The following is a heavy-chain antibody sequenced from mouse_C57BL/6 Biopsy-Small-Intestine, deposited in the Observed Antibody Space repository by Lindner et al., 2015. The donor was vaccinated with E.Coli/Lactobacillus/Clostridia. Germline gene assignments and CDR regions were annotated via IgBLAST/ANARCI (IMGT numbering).Heavy chain of an antibody. V-gene: IGHV1-81*01. J-gene: IGHJ4*01. D-gene: IGHD1-1*02. CDR3: ARDGGTVVVVAGTDPYYAMDV. CDR1: GGTFSSYA. CDR2: IIPIFGTA. Sequence: SVKVSCKASGGTFSSYAISWVRQAPGQGLEWMGGIIPIFGTAYYAQNLQGRVTFTADESTSTAYMELSSLKSEDTAVYYCARDGGTVVVVAGTDPYYAMDVWGQGTTVTVSS.